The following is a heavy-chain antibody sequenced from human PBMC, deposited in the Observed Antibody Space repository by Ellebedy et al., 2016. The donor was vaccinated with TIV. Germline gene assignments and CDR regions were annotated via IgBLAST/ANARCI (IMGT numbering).Heavy chain of an antibody. J-gene: IGHJ5*02. Sequence: GESLKISCVASGFSFRSYWMSWVRQAPGKGLEWVANIYQDGSVQYYLDSVKGRFTISRDNAINSLFLQMNSRRAWDTAVYYCARRGSYGDYAVQVNSWFDRWGRGTLVTVSS. D-gene: IGHD4-17*01. CDR3: ARRGSYGDYAVQVNSWFDR. V-gene: IGHV3-7*01. CDR2: IYQDGSVQ. CDR1: GFSFRSYW.